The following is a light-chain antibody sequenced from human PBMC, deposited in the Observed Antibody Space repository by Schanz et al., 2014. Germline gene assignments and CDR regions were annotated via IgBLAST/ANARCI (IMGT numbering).Light chain of an antibody. J-gene: IGKJ4*01. V-gene: IGKV1-39*01. Sequence: DVQMTQSPSSLSASVGDRVTITCRASQRISSYLNWYQQKPGKAPKFLIYAASNLQSGVPSRFSGSGSGTDFTLTISSLQPEEFATYYCQQSYSAPLTFGGGTKVEIK. CDR2: AAS. CDR1: QRISSY. CDR3: QQSYSAPLT.